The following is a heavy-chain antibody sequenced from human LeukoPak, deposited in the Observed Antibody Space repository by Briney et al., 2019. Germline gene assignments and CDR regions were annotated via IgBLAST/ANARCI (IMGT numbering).Heavy chain of an antibody. CDR3: ASRRTAYCGGDCPEGY. Sequence: SETLSLTCTVSGGSISSYYWSWVRQPAGKGLEWIGRIYTSGSTNYNPSLKSRVTMSVDTSKNQFSLKLSSVTAADTAVYYCASRRTAYCGGDCPEGYWGQGILVTVSS. D-gene: IGHD2-21*02. V-gene: IGHV4-4*07. J-gene: IGHJ4*02. CDR2: IYTSGST. CDR1: GGSISSYY.